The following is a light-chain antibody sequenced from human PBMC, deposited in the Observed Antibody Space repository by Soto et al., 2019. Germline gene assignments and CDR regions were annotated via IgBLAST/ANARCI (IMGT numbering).Light chain of an antibody. V-gene: IGLV2-11*01. CDR3: CSYAGSSYV. Sequence: QSVLTQPRSVSGSPGQSVTISCTGTSSDVGGYTYVSWYQQHPGKAPKLMIYDVSKRPSGVPDRFSGSKSGNTASLTISGLQAEDEADYYCCSYAGSSYVFVTGTKLTVL. J-gene: IGLJ1*01. CDR1: SSDVGGYTY. CDR2: DVS.